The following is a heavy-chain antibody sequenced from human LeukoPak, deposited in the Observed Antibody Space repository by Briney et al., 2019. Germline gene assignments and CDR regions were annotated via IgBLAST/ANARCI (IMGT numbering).Heavy chain of an antibody. Sequence: GGSLRLSCAASGFTFSSYWMSWVRQAPGKGLEGVANIKQDGSEKYYVDSVKGRFTISRDNAKNSLYLQMNSLRAEDTAVYYCARVGDAYYYDPRTYFDYWGQGTLVTVSS. CDR1: GFTFSSYW. CDR3: ARVGDAYYYDPRTYFDY. CDR2: IKQDGSEK. J-gene: IGHJ4*02. V-gene: IGHV3-7*05. D-gene: IGHD3-22*01.